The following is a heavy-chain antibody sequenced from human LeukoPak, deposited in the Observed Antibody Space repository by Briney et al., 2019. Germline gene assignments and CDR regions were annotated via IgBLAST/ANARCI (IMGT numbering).Heavy chain of an antibody. Sequence: GGSLRLSCAASGLTFSSHWMHWVRQAPGKGLVWVSRITNDGSSTTYADSVKGRFTISRDNSKNTLYLQVNSLRAEDTAVYYCAKGGKWDVTPFDYWGQGTLVTVSS. CDR3: AKGGKWDVTPFDY. J-gene: IGHJ4*02. V-gene: IGHV3-74*01. CDR1: GLTFSSHW. D-gene: IGHD1-26*01. CDR2: ITNDGSST.